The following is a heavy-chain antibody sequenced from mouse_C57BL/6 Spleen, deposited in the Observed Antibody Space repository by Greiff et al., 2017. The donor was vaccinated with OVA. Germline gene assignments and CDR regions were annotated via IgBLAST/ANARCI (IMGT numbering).Heavy chain of an antibody. V-gene: IGHV1-59*01. Sequence: QVQLQQPGAELVRPGTSVKLSCKASGYTFTSYWMHWVKQRPGQGLEWIGVIDPSDSYTNYNQKFKGKATLTVDTSSSTAYMQLSSLTSEDSAVYYCARSRYYGSSYYAMDYWGQGTSVTVSS. J-gene: IGHJ4*01. CDR2: IDPSDSYT. CDR3: ARSRYYGSSYYAMDY. D-gene: IGHD1-1*01. CDR1: GYTFTSYW.